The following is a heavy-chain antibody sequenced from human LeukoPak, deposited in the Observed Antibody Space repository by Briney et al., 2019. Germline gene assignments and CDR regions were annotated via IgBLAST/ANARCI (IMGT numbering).Heavy chain of an antibody. V-gene: IGHV4-61*02. D-gene: IGHD2-15*01. Sequence: PSQTLSLTCTVSGNSISSGDNYWSWIRQPAGKGLEWIGRIYTSGSTNYNPSLKSRVTISVDTSKSQFSLKLSSVTAADTAVYYCARDISQDGGWFDPWGQGTLVTVSS. CDR3: ARDISQDGGWFDP. CDR1: GNSISSGDNY. CDR2: IYTSGST. J-gene: IGHJ5*02.